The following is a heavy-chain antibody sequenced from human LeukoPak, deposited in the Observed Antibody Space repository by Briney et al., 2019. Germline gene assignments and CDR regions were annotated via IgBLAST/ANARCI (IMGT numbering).Heavy chain of an antibody. CDR2: IKEDESAK. D-gene: IGHD1-26*01. CDR3: ARDVGGSLAY. CDR1: GFTFRSYW. V-gene: IGHV3-7*01. J-gene: IGHJ4*02. Sequence: PGGSLRLSCAASGFTFRSYWMAWVRQAPGKGLEWVANIKEDESAKHPADSVKGRFTISRDNAQNSVYLQMSSLRGEDTAVYYCARDVGGSLAYGGQGPLVTVSS.